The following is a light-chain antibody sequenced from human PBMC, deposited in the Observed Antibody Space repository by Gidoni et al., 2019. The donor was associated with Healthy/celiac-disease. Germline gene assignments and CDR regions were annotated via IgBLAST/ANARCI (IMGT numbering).Light chain of an antibody. CDR2: GAS. CDR1: QSVSSN. CDR3: QQYNNWPVT. J-gene: IGKJ1*01. V-gene: IGKV3-15*01. Sequence: EIVMTQSPATLSVSPGERATPSCRASQSVSSNLAWYQQKPGQAPRLLIYGASTRATGIPARFSGRGSGTEFTLTISSLQSEDFAVYYCQQYNNWPVTFGQGTKVEIK.